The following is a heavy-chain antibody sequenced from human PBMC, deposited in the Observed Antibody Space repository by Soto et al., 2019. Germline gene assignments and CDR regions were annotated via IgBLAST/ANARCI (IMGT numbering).Heavy chain of an antibody. CDR2: FYNSGST. J-gene: IGHJ6*03. CDR1: GVSISSSY. V-gene: IGHV4-59*01. CDR3: ARDRAFCSGISRYSPPYYYYYMDV. D-gene: IGHD2-15*01. Sequence: QVQLQESGPGLVKPSETLSLTCTVSGVSISSSYWSWIRQPPWKGLEWSGYFYNSGSTNYNPSLTGRVTIAVDTSKNQISLGLSSVTAADTAVYYCARDRAFCSGISRYSPPYYYYYMDVWGKGTTVTVS.